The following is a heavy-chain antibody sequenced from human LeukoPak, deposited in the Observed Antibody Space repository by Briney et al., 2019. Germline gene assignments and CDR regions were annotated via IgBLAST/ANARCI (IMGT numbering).Heavy chain of an antibody. V-gene: IGHV3-43*02. Sequence: GGSLRLSCVVSGINFADYAMHWVRQPPGKGLEWVSLISADGGGTFSADSVKGRFSLSRDNSKNSLYLQMNSLRSEDTAMYYCAKESGKFDYWGQGTLVAVSS. CDR2: ISADGGGT. CDR1: GINFADYA. J-gene: IGHJ4*02. CDR3: AKESGKFDY.